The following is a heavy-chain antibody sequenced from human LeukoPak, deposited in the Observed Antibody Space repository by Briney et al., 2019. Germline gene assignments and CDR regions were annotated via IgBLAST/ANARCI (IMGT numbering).Heavy chain of an antibody. J-gene: IGHJ4*02. V-gene: IGHV4-59*01. CDR2: MFDTVST. CDR3: ATIKRGSTYGYFDF. D-gene: IGHD5-18*01. Sequence: MFDTVSTKSNPSLKSRLTLSVDTSKKQLSLRLSSATAADTAVYYCATIKRGSTYGYFDFWGQGIKVIVSS.